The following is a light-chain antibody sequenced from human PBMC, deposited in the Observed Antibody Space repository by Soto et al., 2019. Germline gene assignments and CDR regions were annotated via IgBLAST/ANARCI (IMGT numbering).Light chain of an antibody. J-gene: IGKJ1*01. CDR2: AAS. CDR3: QQCDTTAALT. V-gene: IGKV1-6*01. CDR1: QGIRND. Sequence: IQMTQFPSSLSASVGDRATITCRARQGIRNDLGWYQQKLGKAPKLLIYAASSLQSGVPARFSGSGSGTDFTLTISSLQPEDFATYYCQQCDTTAALTVGQGTKVDIK.